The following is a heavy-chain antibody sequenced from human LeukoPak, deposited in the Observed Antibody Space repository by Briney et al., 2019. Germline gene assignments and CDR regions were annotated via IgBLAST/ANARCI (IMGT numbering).Heavy chain of an antibody. CDR3: ARARGYYDSSGYYPNWFDP. D-gene: IGHD3-22*01. CDR2: IYYSGST. CDR1: GGSISSYY. J-gene: IGHJ5*02. V-gene: IGHV4-59*01. Sequence: SETLSLTCTVSGGSISSYYWSWIRQPPGKGLEWIGYIYYSGSTNYNPSPKSRVTISVVTSKNQFSLKLSSVTAADTAVYYCARARGYYDSSGYYPNWFDPWGQGTLVTVSS.